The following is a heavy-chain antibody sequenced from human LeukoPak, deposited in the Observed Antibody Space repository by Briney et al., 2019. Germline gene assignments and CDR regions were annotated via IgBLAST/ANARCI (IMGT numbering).Heavy chain of an antibody. CDR3: ARADYDILTGTIDY. V-gene: IGHV1-2*02. CDR2: INPNSGGT. CDR1: GYTFTSYY. J-gene: IGHJ4*02. Sequence: ASVKVSCKASGYTFTSYYMHWVRQAPGQGLEWMGWINPNSGGTNYAQKFQGRVTMTRDTSISTAYMELSRLRSDDTAVYYCARADYDILTGTIDYWGQGTLVTVSS. D-gene: IGHD3-9*01.